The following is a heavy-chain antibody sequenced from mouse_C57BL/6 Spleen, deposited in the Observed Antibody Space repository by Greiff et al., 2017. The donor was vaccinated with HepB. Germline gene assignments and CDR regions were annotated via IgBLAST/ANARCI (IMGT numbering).Heavy chain of an antibody. D-gene: IGHD2-2*01. CDR3: ARRGSMVTTGFDY. Sequence: VQLQQPGAELVRPGTSVKLSCKASGYTFTSYWMHWVKQRPGQGLEWIGVIDPSDSYTNYNQKFKGKATLTVDTSSSTAYMQLSSLTSEDSAVYYCARRGSMVTTGFDYWGQGTTLTVSS. CDR1: GYTFTSYW. CDR2: IDPSDSYT. J-gene: IGHJ2*01. V-gene: IGHV1-59*01.